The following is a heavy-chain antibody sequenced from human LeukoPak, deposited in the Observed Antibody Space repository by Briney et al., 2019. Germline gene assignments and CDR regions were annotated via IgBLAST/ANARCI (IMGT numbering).Heavy chain of an antibody. Sequence: SETLSLTXAVSDYSISSGYYWGWMRQPPGKGLEWIGSVFHSGNTYYNPSLKSRVTISVDTSKNQFSLKLSSVTAADTAVYYCARTFAYANTAMVSDYWGQGTLVTVSS. CDR2: VFHSGNT. J-gene: IGHJ4*02. D-gene: IGHD5-18*01. V-gene: IGHV4-38-2*01. CDR1: DYSISSGYY. CDR3: ARTFAYANTAMVSDY.